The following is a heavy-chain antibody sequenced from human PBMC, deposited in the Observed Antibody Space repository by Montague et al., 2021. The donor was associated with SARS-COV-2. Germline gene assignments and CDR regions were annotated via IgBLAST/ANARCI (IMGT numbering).Heavy chain of an antibody. CDR3: ARDLRRGFDP. CDR2: GKT. V-gene: IGHV4-39*07. Sequence: GKTYYNPSLKSRVTISVDTSKNQFSLKLSSVTAADTAVYYCARDLRRGFDPWGQGTLVTVYS. D-gene: IGHD3-10*01. J-gene: IGHJ5*02.